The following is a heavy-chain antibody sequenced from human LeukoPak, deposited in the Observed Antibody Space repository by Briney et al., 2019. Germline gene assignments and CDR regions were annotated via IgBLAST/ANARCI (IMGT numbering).Heavy chain of an antibody. J-gene: IGHJ3*02. CDR3: AKGIVGADYEDAFDI. CDR1: GFTFSSYA. D-gene: IGHD1-26*01. CDR2: ISGSGGST. V-gene: IGHV3-23*01. Sequence: GGSLRLSCAASGFTFSSYAMSWVRQAPGKGLEWVSAISGSGGSTYYADSVKGRFTISRDNSKNTLYLQTNSLRAEDTAVYYCAKGIVGADYEDAFDIWGQGTMVTVSS.